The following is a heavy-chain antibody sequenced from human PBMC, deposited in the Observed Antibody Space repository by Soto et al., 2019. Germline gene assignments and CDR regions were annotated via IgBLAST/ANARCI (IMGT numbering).Heavy chain of an antibody. CDR3: ARRRDILTGYADDAFDI. J-gene: IGHJ3*02. D-gene: IGHD3-9*01. Sequence: PSVKVSCEASGYTFSSYYMQWVRQAPGQGLEWMGIINPSGGSTSYAQKFQGRVTMTRDTSTSTVYMELSSLRSEDTAVYYCARRRDILTGYADDAFDIWGQGTMVTVSS. V-gene: IGHV1-46*01. CDR1: GYTFSSYY. CDR2: INPSGGST.